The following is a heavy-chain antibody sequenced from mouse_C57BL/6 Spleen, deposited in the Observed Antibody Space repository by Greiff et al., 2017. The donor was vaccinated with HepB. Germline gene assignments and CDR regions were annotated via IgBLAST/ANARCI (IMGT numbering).Heavy chain of an antibody. J-gene: IGHJ2*01. Sequence: VQLQQPGAELVRPGSSVKLSCKASGYTFTSYWMHWVKQRPIQGLEWIGNIDPSDSETHYNQKFKDKATLTVDKSSSTAYMQLSSLTSEDSAVYYCARLARSSYFDYWGQGTTLTVSS. D-gene: IGHD1-1*01. V-gene: IGHV1-52*01. CDR3: ARLARSSYFDY. CDR1: GYTFTSYW. CDR2: IDPSDSET.